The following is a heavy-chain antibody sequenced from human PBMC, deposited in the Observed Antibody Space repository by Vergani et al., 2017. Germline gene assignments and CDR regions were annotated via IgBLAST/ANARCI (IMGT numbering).Heavy chain of an antibody. J-gene: IGHJ5*02. CDR1: GFTFSCSA. Sequence: EVQLVESGGGLVQPGGSLTLSSAASGFTFSCSAMHRVRQTSGKGLDWIGRIRDKTYNYATDYAVSVKGRFIISRDDSKKTAYLQMKRLTIEDTAVYYCVRGGRGDHGDFWSRLGPWGQGTRVIVSS. CDR2: IRDKTYNYAT. D-gene: IGHD3-3*01. V-gene: IGHV3-73*02. CDR3: VRGGRGDHGDFWSRLGP.